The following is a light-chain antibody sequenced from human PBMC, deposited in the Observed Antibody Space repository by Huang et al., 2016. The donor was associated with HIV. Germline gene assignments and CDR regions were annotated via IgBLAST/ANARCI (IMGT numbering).Light chain of an antibody. CDR3: QQYDSYPVT. CDR1: QIISTW. CDR2: RAS. V-gene: IGKV1-5*03. Sequence: DTHMTQSPSSLSASVGDSVTITCRASQIISTWLAWYQQKPGKAPKLLIYRASKLQSGVPSRFSGSGAGSEFTLTISSLQPDDFATYYCQQYDSYPVTFGQGTKVEIK. J-gene: IGKJ1*01.